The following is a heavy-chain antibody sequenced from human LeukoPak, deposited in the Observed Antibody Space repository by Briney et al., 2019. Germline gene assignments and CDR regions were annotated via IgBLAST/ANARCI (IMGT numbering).Heavy chain of an antibody. J-gene: IGHJ3*02. V-gene: IGHV3-21*01. CDR3: ARYKLDVTGHDAFDI. D-gene: IGHD7-27*01. CDR1: GFTFSSYT. Sequence: GGSLRLSCAASGFTFSSYTMNWVRQAPGKGLEWVSSISDGSNYIYYADSVKGRFTISRDNAKNSLYLQMNSLRAEDTAVYYYARYKLDVTGHDAFDIWGQGTLVTVSS. CDR2: ISDGSNYI.